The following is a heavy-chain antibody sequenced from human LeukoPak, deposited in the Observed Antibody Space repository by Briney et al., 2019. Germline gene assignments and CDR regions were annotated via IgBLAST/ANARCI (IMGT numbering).Heavy chain of an antibody. J-gene: IGHJ4*02. CDR1: GGSFSGYY. V-gene: IGHV4-34*01. CDR3: ARWELVDTALDY. D-gene: IGHD5-18*01. Sequence: SETLSLTCAVYGGSFSGYYWSWIRQPPGKGLEWIGEINHSGSTNYNPSLKSRVTISVDTSKNQFSLKLSSVTAADTAVYYCARWELVDTALDYWGQGTLVTVSS. CDR2: INHSGST.